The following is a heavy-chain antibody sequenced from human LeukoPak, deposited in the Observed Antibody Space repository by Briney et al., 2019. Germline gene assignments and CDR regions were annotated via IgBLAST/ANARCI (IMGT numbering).Heavy chain of an antibody. Sequence: SETLSLTCTVSGDSITTSYWSWIRQPPGKGLEWIGYVYYSGSTNYNPSLKSRVTISVDTSKNQFSLKLSSVTAADTAVYYCARGGSESYRNYYYMDVWGKGTTVTVSS. J-gene: IGHJ6*03. CDR2: VYYSGST. D-gene: IGHD3-10*01. V-gene: IGHV4-59*01. CDR1: GDSITTSY. CDR3: ARGGSESYRNYYYMDV.